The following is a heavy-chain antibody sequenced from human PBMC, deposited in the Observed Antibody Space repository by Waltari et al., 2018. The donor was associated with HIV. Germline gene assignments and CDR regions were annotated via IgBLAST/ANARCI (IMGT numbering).Heavy chain of an antibody. J-gene: IGHJ4*02. D-gene: IGHD6-19*01. CDR1: GGSFSGYY. V-gene: IGHV4-34*01. CDR2: INHRGST. Sequence: QVQLQQWGAGLLKPSETLSLTCAVYGGSFSGYYWSWIRQPPGKGLEWIGEINHRGSTNYNSSLKSRVTISVDTSKNQFSLKLSSVTAADTAVYYCARGRVAGTGALLDYWGQGTLVTVSS. CDR3: ARGRVAGTGALLDY.